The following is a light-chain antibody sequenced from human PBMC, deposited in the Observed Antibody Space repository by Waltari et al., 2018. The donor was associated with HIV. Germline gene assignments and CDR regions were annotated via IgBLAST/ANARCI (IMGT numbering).Light chain of an antibody. Sequence: EIVLTQSPGTLSLSPGERATLPCRASQSVSNSYLAWYQQIPGQAPRLLIYDASIRATAIPDRFSGSGSGTDFTLTISSLEPEDFAVYYCQHRASWPLTFGGGTKVEIK. J-gene: IGKJ4*01. CDR2: DAS. CDR3: QHRASWPLT. V-gene: IGKV3D-20*02. CDR1: QSVSNSY.